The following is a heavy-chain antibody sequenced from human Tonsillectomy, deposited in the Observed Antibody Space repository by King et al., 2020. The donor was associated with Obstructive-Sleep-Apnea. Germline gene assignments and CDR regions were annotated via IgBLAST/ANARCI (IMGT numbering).Heavy chain of an antibody. CDR1: GFTFSSEA. CDR3: AKSPTYDSLTGYFYLDY. CDR2: IRGSGGSK. Sequence: VQLVESGGGLVQPGGSLRLSCAASGFTFSSEAMGWVRQAPGKGLEWVSAIRGSGGSKYYADSVKGRFTTSSDNSKNTLYLQMNSLSAEDTAVYYCAKSPTYDSLTGYFYLDYWGQGTLVTVSS. J-gene: IGHJ4*02. D-gene: IGHD3-9*01. V-gene: IGHV3-23*04.